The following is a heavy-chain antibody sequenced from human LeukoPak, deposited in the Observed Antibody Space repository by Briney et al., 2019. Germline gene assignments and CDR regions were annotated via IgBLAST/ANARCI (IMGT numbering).Heavy chain of an antibody. V-gene: IGHV1-2*02. J-gene: IGHJ3*02. D-gene: IGHD5-18*01. CDR1: GYTFTGYY. Sequence: ASVKVSCKASGYTFTGYYMHWVRQAPGQGLEWMGWNNPNSGGTNYAQKFQGRVTMTRDTSISTAYMELSRLRSDDTAVYYCARGDTAMVPDDAFDIWGQGTMVTVSS. CDR2: NNPNSGGT. CDR3: ARGDTAMVPDDAFDI.